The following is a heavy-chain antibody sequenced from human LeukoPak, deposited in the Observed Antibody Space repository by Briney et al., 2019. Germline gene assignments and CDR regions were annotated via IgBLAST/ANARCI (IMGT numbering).Heavy chain of an antibody. D-gene: IGHD2-8*01. J-gene: IGHJ6*03. CDR3: ARHWDPYCTNGVCYKKRYYYMDV. CDR1: GYSFTSYW. CDR2: IYPGDSDT. Sequence: GESLKISCKGSGYSFTSYWIGWVRQMPGKGLEWMGIIYPGDSDTRYSPSFQGQVTISADKSISTAYLQWSSLKASDTAMYYCARHWDPYCTNGVCYKKRYYYMDVWGKGTTVTVSS. V-gene: IGHV5-51*01.